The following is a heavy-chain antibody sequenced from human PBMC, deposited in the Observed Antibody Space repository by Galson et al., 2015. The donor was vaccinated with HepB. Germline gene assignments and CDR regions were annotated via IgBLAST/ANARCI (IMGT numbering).Heavy chain of an antibody. CDR3: ARAPGATWGFDY. D-gene: IGHD1-26*01. CDR2: INPSGGST. Sequence: SVKVSCKASGYTFTSYGISWVRQAPGQGLEWMGIINPSGGSTSYAQKLQGRVTMTRDTSTSTVYMELSSLRSEDTAVYYCARAPGATWGFDYWGQGTLVTVSS. CDR1: GYTFTSYG. V-gene: IGHV1-46*04. J-gene: IGHJ4*02.